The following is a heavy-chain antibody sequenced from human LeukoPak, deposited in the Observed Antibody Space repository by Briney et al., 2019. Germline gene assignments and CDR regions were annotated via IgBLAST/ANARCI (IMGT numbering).Heavy chain of an antibody. J-gene: IGHJ4*02. D-gene: IGHD3-22*01. CDR2: ISGSSNYM. Sequence: GGSLRLSCAASGFPFSAYSMTWVRQAPGKGLEWVSSISGSSNYMYYADSVKGRFTISRDNAKNSLYLHMNSLRADDTAVYYCAKAYYDSSGYSYYFDYWGQGTLVTVSS. CDR1: GFPFSAYS. V-gene: IGHV3-21*01. CDR3: AKAYYDSSGYSYYFDY.